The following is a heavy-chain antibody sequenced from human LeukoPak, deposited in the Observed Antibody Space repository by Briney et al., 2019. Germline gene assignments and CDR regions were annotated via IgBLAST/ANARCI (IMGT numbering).Heavy chain of an antibody. J-gene: IGHJ6*02. CDR1: GGSFSSGGYS. D-gene: IGHD2-21*01. V-gene: IGHV4-30-2*01. CDR2: IYHSGST. CDR3: ARDIPYYYGMDV. Sequence: SETLSLTCAVYGGSFSSGGYSWSWIRQPPGKGLEWIGYIYHSGSTYYNPSLKSRVTISVDRSKNQFSLKLSSVTAADTAVYYCARDIPYYYGMDVWGQGTTVTVSS.